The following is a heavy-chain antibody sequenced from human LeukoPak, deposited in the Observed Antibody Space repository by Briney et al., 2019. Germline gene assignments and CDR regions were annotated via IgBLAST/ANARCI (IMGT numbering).Heavy chain of an antibody. V-gene: IGHV1-18*01. CDR1: GYTFTSYD. Sequence: ASVKVSCKASGYTFTSYDINWVRQATGQGLEWMGWMNPNSGNTNYAQKLQGRVTMTTDTSTSTAYMELRSLRSDDTAVYYCARDQYGSGSYSYNWFNPWGQGTLVTVS. J-gene: IGHJ5*02. D-gene: IGHD3-10*01. CDR3: ARDQYGSGSYSYNWFNP. CDR2: MNPNSGNT.